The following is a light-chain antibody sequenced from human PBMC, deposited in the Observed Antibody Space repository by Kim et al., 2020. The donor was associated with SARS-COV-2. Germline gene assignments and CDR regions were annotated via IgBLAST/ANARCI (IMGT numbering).Light chain of an antibody. V-gene: IGKV1-12*01. CDR2: GAS. J-gene: IGKJ3*01. CDR3: QQANSFPFT. Sequence: ASGGDSVTLTRRASQTINTWLAWYQQNPGKAPKLLIYGASTLQSGVPSRFSVSGAGTDFTLTINSLQPEDFATYYCQQANSFPFTFGPGTKVDIK. CDR1: QTINTW.